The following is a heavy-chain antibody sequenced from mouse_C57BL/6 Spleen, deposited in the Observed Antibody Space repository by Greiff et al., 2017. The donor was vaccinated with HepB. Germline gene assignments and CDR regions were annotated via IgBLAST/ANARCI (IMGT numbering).Heavy chain of an antibody. D-gene: IGHD1-1*01. V-gene: IGHV1-82*01. Sequence: VQLQQSGPELVKPGASVKISCKASGYAFSSSWMNWVKQRPGKGLEWIGRIYPGDGDTNYNGKFKGKATLTADKSSSTAYMQLSSLTSEDSAVYFCATGSSDDAMDYWGQGTSVTVSS. CDR3: ATGSSDDAMDY. CDR2: IYPGDGDT. CDR1: GYAFSSSW. J-gene: IGHJ4*01.